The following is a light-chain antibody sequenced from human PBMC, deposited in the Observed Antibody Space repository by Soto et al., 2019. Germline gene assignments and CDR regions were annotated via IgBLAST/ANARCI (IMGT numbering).Light chain of an antibody. Sequence: KMSQSPSTLSANVGDRVTINCRARQSISRWLAWYQQKPGKANNLLIYDASSLESGVPSRFSGSGSGTEFTLTISSLQPDDFATYYCQQYNSYFQTFGQRAKVDI. CDR3: QQYNSYFQT. V-gene: IGKV1-5*01. J-gene: IGKJ1*01. CDR1: QSISRW. CDR2: DAS.